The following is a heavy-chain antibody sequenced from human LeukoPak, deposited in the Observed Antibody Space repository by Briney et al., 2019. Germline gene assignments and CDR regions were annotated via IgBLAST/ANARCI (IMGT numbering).Heavy chain of an antibody. CDR2: IYYSGST. V-gene: IGHV4-31*03. CDR3: ARDLGLSSSWYLVMDY. D-gene: IGHD6-13*01. J-gene: IGHJ4*02. CDR1: GGSISSGGYY. Sequence: PSETLSLTCTVSGGSISSGGYYWSWIRQHPGKGLEWIGYIYYSGSTYYNPSLKGRVTISVDTSKNQFSLKLSSVTAADTAVYYCARDLGLSSSWYLVMDYWGQGTLVTVSS.